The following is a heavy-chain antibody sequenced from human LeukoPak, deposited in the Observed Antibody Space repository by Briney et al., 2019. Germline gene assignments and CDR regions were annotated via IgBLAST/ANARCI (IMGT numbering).Heavy chain of an antibody. V-gene: IGHV4-59*01. Sequence: PSETLSLTCTVSGGSISSYYWSCIRQPPGKGLEWIGYIYYSGSTNYNPSLKSRVTISVDTSKNQFSLKVSSVTGADTAVYYCAGSRVDKGMVRDYWGQGTLVTVSS. D-gene: IGHD5-18*01. J-gene: IGHJ4*02. CDR3: AGSRVDKGMVRDY. CDR1: GGSISSYY. CDR2: IYYSGST.